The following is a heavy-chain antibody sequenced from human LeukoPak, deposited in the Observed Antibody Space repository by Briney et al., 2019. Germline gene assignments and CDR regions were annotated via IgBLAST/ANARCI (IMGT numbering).Heavy chain of an antibody. D-gene: IGHD3-10*01. J-gene: IGHJ4*02. V-gene: IGHV1-18*01. CDR2: ISAYNGNT. CDR1: GYTFTSYG. CDR3: ARDHSLWFGELLPVDY. Sequence: ASVKVSCKASGYTFTSYGISWVRQAPGQGLEWMGWISAYNGNTNYAQKLQGRVTMTTDTSTSTAYMELRSLRFDDTAVYYCARDHSLWFGELLPVDYWGQGTLVTVSS.